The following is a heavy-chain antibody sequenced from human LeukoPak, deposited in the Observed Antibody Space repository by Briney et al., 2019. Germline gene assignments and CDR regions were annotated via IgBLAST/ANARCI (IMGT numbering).Heavy chain of an antibody. CDR2: ISTGGKT. V-gene: IGHV3-66*01. CDR3: ARERLGMDV. Sequence: GGSLRLSCAASGLTVRTNYMHWVRQAPGKGLEWVSVISTGGKTYYADSVKARFIVSRDNSNNTLSLQMNSQRVEDTAVYYCARERLGMDVWGQGTTVTVSS. J-gene: IGHJ6*02. CDR1: GLTVRTNY. D-gene: IGHD6-19*01.